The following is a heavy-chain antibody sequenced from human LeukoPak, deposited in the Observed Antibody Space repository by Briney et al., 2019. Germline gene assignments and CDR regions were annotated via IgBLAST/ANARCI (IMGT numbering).Heavy chain of an antibody. V-gene: IGHV3-74*01. D-gene: IGHD1-26*01. CDR1: GFTSSSYA. J-gene: IGHJ3*01. Sequence: GGSLRLSCAASGFTSSSYAMNWVRQAPGKGLVWVSRINSDGSSTSYADSVKGRFTISRDNAKNTLYLQMNSLRAEDRAVYYCARDQSGSYLGAFAFWGQGTMVTVSS. CDR3: ARDQSGSYLGAFAF. CDR2: INSDGSST.